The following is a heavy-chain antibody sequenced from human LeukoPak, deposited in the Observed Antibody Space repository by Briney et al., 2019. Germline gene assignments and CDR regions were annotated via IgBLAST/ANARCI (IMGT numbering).Heavy chain of an antibody. CDR2: ISYDGSNK. Sequence: GRSLRLSCAASGFTFSSYAMHWVRQAPGKGLEWVAVISYDGSNKYYADSVKGRFTISRDNSKNTLYLQMNSLRAEDTAVYYCARVLRFLEWFYYYCMDVWGQGTTVTVSS. CDR1: GFTFSSYA. D-gene: IGHD3-3*01. J-gene: IGHJ6*02. V-gene: IGHV3-30-3*01. CDR3: ARVLRFLEWFYYYCMDV.